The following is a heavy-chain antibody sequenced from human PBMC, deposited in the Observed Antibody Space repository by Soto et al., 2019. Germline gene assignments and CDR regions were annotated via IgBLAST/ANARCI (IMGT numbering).Heavy chain of an antibody. J-gene: IGHJ4*02. CDR3: ARGSGNGDYELLDY. CDR2: IIPIFGTA. CDR1: GGTFSSYA. V-gene: IGHV1-69*01. Sequence: QVQLVQSGAEVKKPGSSVKVSCKASGGTFSSYAISWVRQAPGQGLEWMGGIIPIFGTANYAQKFQGRVTITADESTSTAYMELSGLRSEDTAVYYCARGSGNGDYELLDYWGQGTLVTVSS. D-gene: IGHD4-17*01.